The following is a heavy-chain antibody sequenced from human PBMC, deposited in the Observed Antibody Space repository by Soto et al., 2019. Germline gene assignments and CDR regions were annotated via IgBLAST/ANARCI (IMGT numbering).Heavy chain of an antibody. CDR2: MNTDGRKR. Sequence: GGSLRLSCAASGFAFSSYWMHWVRQTPGKGLVWVSRMNTDGRKRHYADSVKGRFTISRDNAKNTLYLQMNSLRVEDSGVYYCAKDHSGYNSIDYWGLGILVTVSS. D-gene: IGHD6-13*01. V-gene: IGHV3-74*01. J-gene: IGHJ4*02. CDR3: AKDHSGYNSIDY. CDR1: GFAFSSYW.